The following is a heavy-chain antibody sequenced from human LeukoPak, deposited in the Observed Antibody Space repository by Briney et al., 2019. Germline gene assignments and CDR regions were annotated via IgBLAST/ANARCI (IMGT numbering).Heavy chain of an antibody. V-gene: IGHV3-23*01. CDR2: ISGSGGNT. Sequence: GGSLRLSCAASGFAFSSYAMSWVRQAPGKGLEWVSTISGSGGNTYYADSVKGRFTISRDNSKNTLYLQMNSLRAEDTAVYYCANLVGATGYWGQGTLVTVSS. CDR3: ANLVGATGY. CDR1: GFAFSSYA. D-gene: IGHD1-26*01. J-gene: IGHJ4*02.